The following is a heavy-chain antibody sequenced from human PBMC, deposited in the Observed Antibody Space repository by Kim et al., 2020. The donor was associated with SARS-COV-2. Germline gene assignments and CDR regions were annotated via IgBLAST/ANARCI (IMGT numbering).Heavy chain of an antibody. CDR3: ARSAPDSTGYFDY. V-gene: IGHV3-64*02. J-gene: IGHJ4*02. D-gene: IGHD3-22*01. Sequence: YYADSVKGRYTMSRDNSENTLYLQVGSLRTEDMAVYFCARSAPDSTGYFDYWGQGTLVTVSS.